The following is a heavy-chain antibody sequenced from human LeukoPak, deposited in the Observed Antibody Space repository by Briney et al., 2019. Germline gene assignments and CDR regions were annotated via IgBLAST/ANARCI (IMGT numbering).Heavy chain of an antibody. V-gene: IGHV3-30*03. D-gene: IGHD1-26*01. Sequence: SGGSLRLSCAASRFTFNTYGMQWVRRAPGKGLEWVATISSDGRNQHYADSEQGRFTISRDNSKNTLYLQMDNLRTEDTAVYYCSTDGTPKFEYWGQGTLVTVSS. CDR1: RFTFNTYG. CDR2: ISSDGRNQ. CDR3: STDGTPKFEY. J-gene: IGHJ4*02.